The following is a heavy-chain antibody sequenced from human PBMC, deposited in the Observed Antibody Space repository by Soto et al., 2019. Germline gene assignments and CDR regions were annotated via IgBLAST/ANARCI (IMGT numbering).Heavy chain of an antibody. CDR1: GYKFTTYF. J-gene: IGHJ1*01. V-gene: IGHV1-46*01. CDR2: IHPSGDT. D-gene: IGHD2-15*01. CDR3: VRGYCTTSPCSGDFQF. Sequence: ASVKVSCKASGYKFTTYFIHWVRQAPGQGLEWMGMIHPSGDTGYAQKFRGRVTMTIDTSTTTAHMELRNLKSEDTAVYFSVRGYCTTSPCSGDFQFWGQGTLVTVSS.